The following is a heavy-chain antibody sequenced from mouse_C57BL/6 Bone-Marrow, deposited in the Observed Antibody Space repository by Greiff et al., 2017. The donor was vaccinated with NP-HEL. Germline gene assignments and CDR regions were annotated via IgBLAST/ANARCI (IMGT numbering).Heavy chain of an antibody. Sequence: VQLQQSGAELVRPGASVKLSCKASGYTFTDYYINWVKQRPGQGLEWIARIYPGSGNTYYNEKFKGKATLTAEKSSSTAYTQLSSLTSEDSAVYFCARSVITTVVADIDYWGQGTTLTVSS. CDR2: IYPGSGNT. D-gene: IGHD1-1*01. J-gene: IGHJ2*01. CDR1: GYTFTDYY. CDR3: ARSVITTVVADIDY. V-gene: IGHV1-76*01.